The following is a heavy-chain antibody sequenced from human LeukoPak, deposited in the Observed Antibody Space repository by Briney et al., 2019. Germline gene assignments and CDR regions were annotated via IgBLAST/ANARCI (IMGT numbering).Heavy chain of an antibody. Sequence: GGSLRLSCVASGFTFSSYWMHWVRQDPRKGLVWVSRINSDGSSTSYADSVKGRFTISRDNAQNTLYLQMNSLSAEDTAVYYCARDHEGYFDWLPDWYFVLWGRGTLVTVSS. D-gene: IGHD3-9*01. CDR3: ARDHEGYFDWLPDWYFVL. J-gene: IGHJ2*01. V-gene: IGHV3-74*01. CDR1: GFTFSSYW. CDR2: INSDGSST.